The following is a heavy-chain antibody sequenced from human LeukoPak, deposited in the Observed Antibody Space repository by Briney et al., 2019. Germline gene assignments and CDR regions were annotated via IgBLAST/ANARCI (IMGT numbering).Heavy chain of an antibody. D-gene: IGHD3-3*01. J-gene: IGHJ4*02. CDR2: ISSNGKT. CDR3: ARVSHYDFWSGYYASRRYFDY. CDR1: GYTFRNFA. V-gene: IGHV1-18*01. Sequence: ASVTVSCKTSGYTFRNFAIGWVRQAPGQGLEWMGWISSNGKTDSADIFQGRVTMTLDTSTSTAYMDLRSLRSDDTAVYYCARVSHYDFWSGYYASRRYFDYWGQGTLVTVSS.